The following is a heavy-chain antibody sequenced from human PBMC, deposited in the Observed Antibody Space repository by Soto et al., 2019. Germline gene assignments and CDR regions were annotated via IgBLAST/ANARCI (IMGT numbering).Heavy chain of an antibody. CDR2: IYRDGTT. CDR1: GFTISSNY. CDR3: ARDLRLVGFGEYDL. J-gene: IGHJ2*01. D-gene: IGHD3-10*01. Sequence: EVQLVESGGDLVQPGGSLRLSCAASGFTISSNYMSWVRQAPGKGLEWVSVIYRDGTTCYADSVKGRFTISRHNSKNTVYLQMNSLRAEDTALYYCARDLRLVGFGEYDLWGRGTLVTVSS. V-gene: IGHV3-53*04.